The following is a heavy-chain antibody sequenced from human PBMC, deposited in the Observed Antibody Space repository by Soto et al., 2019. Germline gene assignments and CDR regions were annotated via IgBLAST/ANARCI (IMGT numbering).Heavy chain of an antibody. CDR2: IYYSGST. CDR3: AGPALAVHYYYYGMEV. J-gene: IGHJ6*02. CDR1: GGSISSSSYY. V-gene: IGHV4-39*01. Sequence: QLQLQESGPGLVKPSETLSLTCTVSGGSISSSSYYWGWIRQPPGKGLEWIGSIYYSGSTYYNPSLRSRVTISXXTXKXXFSLKLSSVTAADTAVYYCAGPALAVHYYYYGMEVWGQGTTVTVSS. D-gene: IGHD5-18*01.